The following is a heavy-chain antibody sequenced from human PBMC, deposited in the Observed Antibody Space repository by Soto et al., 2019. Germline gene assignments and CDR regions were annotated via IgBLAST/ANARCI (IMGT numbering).Heavy chain of an antibody. Sequence: ASVKVSCKASGYTFTSYAMHWVRQAPGQRLEWMGWINAGNGNTKYSQKFQGRVTITRDTSASAAYMELGSLRSEDTAVYYGASSALRPHYYYYGMDVWGQGTTVTVSS. CDR3: ASSALRPHYYYYGMDV. V-gene: IGHV1-3*01. D-gene: IGHD5-12*01. J-gene: IGHJ6*02. CDR1: GYTFTSYA. CDR2: INAGNGNT.